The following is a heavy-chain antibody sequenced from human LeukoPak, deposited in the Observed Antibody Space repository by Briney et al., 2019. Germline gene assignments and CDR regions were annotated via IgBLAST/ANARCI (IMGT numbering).Heavy chain of an antibody. D-gene: IGHD6-19*01. J-gene: IGHJ4*02. CDR3: ARDGYSSGWYDY. CDR1: GDSISSYY. V-gene: IGHV4-4*07. Sequence: PSETLSLTCTVSGDSISSYYWSWIRQPAGKGLEWIGRIYASGSTNYNPSLKSRVTMSADTSQNQFSLKLSSVTAADTAVYYCARDGYSSGWYDYWGQGTLVTVSS. CDR2: IYASGST.